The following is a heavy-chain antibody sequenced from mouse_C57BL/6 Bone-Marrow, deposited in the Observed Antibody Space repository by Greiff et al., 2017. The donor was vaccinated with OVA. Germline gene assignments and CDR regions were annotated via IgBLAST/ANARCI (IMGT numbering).Heavy chain of an antibody. CDR1: GFTFSSYA. CDR2: ISDGGSYT. J-gene: IGHJ2*01. V-gene: IGHV5-4*01. Sequence: EVKLVESGGGLVKPGGSLKLSCAASGFTFSSYAMSWVRQTPEKRLEWVATISDGGSYTYYPDNVKGRFTISRDNAKNNLYLQMSHLKSEDTAMYYCARDLDYSNYYFDYWGQGTTLTVSS. D-gene: IGHD2-5*01. CDR3: ARDLDYSNYYFDY.